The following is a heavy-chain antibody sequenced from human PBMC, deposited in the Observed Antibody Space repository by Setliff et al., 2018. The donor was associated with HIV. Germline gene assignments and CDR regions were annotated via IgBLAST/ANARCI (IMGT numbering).Heavy chain of an antibody. J-gene: IGHJ4*02. D-gene: IGHD6-19*01. Sequence: SGPTLVNPPQTLTLSCSFSGFSLATIGVSVGWVRQPPGKALEWLALIYWNDETRYSPSLRSRLTITKDTSANQVVLTMTNMAPVDTATYFCAHSAAGYGSGWVPIYFDDWGQGALVTVSS. CDR3: AHSAAGYGSGWVPIYFDD. V-gene: IGHV2-5*01. CDR1: GFSLATIGVS. CDR2: IYWNDET.